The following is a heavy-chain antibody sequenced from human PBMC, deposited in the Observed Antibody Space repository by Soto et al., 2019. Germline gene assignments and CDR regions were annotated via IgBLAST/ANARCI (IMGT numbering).Heavy chain of an antibody. D-gene: IGHD3-22*01. Sequence: LSLTCTVSGGSISFYYWSWIRQPAGKGLEWIGRVYSSGNTNYNPSLKSRLTMSVDTSNNQFSLKLRSVTAADTAMYYCARDRRGGTRPHYYDSSGYYNPFDRWGQGTLVTVSS. J-gene: IGHJ4*02. CDR3: ARDRRGGTRPHYYDSSGYYNPFDR. V-gene: IGHV4-4*07. CDR1: GGSISFYY. CDR2: VYSSGNT.